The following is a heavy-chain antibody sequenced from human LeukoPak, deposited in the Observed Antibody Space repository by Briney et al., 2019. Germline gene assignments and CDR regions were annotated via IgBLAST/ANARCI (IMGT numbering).Heavy chain of an antibody. D-gene: IGHD2-21*02. CDR2: IWYDGSTE. CDR1: GFTFSNYG. Sequence: GGSLRLSCAASGFTFSNYGMHWVRQAPGKGLEWVAVIWYDGSTEHYADSVRGRFTISRDNSKNTLYLQMNSLRAEDTAVYYCAKDGTGCGGDCFSDYWGQGTLPTVSS. J-gene: IGHJ4*02. V-gene: IGHV3-33*06. CDR3: AKDGTGCGGDCFSDY.